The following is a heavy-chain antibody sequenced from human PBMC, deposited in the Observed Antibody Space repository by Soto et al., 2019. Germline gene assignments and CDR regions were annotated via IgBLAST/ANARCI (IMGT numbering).Heavy chain of an antibody. Sequence: PGGSLRLSCAASGFTFSSYAMSWVRQAPGKGLEWVSAISGSGGSTYYADSVKGRFTISRDNSKNTLYLQMNSLRAEDTAVYYCAKDDTDYDFWSGYFDYWGQGTLVTVSS. CDR1: GFTFSSYA. J-gene: IGHJ4*02. CDR2: ISGSGGST. D-gene: IGHD3-3*01. V-gene: IGHV3-23*01. CDR3: AKDDTDYDFWSGYFDY.